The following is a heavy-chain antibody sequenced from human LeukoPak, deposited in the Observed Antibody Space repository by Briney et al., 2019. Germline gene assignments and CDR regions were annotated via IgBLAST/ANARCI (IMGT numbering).Heavy chain of an antibody. CDR1: GGSISSYY. D-gene: IGHD1-26*01. CDR3: ARVPKVGATRMTLDI. J-gene: IGHJ3*02. Sequence: SETLSLTCTVSGGSISSYYWSWIRQPPGKGLEWIGYIYYSGSTNYNPSLKSRVTISVDTSKNQFSLKLSSVTAADTAVYYCARVPKVGATRMTLDIWGQGTMVTVSS. V-gene: IGHV4-59*01. CDR2: IYYSGST.